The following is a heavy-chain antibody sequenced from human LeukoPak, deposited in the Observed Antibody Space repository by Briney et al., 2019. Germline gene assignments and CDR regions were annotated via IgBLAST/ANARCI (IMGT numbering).Heavy chain of an antibody. CDR1: GFTFSSYA. D-gene: IGHD6-13*01. CDR2: ISGSGGST. CDR3: AKEISGYSSSWARFDC. J-gene: IGHJ4*02. Sequence: PGGSLRLSYTASGFTFSSYAMGWVRQAPGKGLEWVSAISGSGGSTYYADSVKGRFTISRDNSKNTLYLQLNSLRAEDTAVYYCAKEISGYSSSWARFDCWGQGTLVTVSS. V-gene: IGHV3-23*01.